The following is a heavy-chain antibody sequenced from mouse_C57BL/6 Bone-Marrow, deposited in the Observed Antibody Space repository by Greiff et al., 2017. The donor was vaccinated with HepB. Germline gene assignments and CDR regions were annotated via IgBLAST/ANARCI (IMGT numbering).Heavy chain of an antibody. CDR2: INYDGSST. V-gene: IGHV5-16*01. D-gene: IGHD1-1*01. J-gene: IGHJ1*03. CDR3: ARDRVITTVVATNFDV. Sequence: DVKLVESEGGLVQPGRSMKLSCTASGFTFSDYYMAWVRQVPEKGLEWVANINYDGSSTYYLDSLKSRFIISRDNAKNILYLQMSSLKSEDTATYYCARDRVITTVVATNFDVWGTGTTVTVSS. CDR1: GFTFSDYY.